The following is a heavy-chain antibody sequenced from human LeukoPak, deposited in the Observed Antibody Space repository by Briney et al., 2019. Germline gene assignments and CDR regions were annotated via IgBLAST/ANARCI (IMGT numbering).Heavy chain of an antibody. D-gene: IGHD2-15*01. CDR1: GDSVSGVY. CDR3: ARHHFATPFDY. J-gene: IGHJ4*02. V-gene: IGHV4-59*08. Sequence: SETLSLTCTVSGDSVSGVYWSWIRQPPGEGLEWIGYVYYSGDTNYNPSLKSRVTMSLDTSKNQVSLRLSSVTAADTAVYYCARHHFATPFDYWGRGTLLTVSS. CDR2: VYYSGDT.